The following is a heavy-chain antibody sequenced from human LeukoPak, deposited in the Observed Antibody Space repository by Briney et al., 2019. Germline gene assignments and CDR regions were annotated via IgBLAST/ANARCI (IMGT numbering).Heavy chain of an antibody. CDR2: INHSGST. V-gene: IGHV4-34*01. CDR1: GGSFSGYY. D-gene: IGHD3-3*01. Sequence: SETLSLTCAVYGGSFSGYYWSWIRQPPGKGLEWIGEINHSGSTNYNPSLKSRVTISVDTSKNQFSLKLSSVTAADTAVYYCAGLRFLEWTYHYYMDVWGKGTTVTVSS. CDR3: AGLRFLEWTYHYYMDV. J-gene: IGHJ6*03.